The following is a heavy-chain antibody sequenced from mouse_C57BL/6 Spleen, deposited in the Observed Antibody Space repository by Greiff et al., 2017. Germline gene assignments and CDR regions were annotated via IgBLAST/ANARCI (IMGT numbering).Heavy chain of an antibody. CDR2: INPNNGGT. J-gene: IGHJ1*03. CDR3: ARDRGWPWYFDV. Sequence: EVQLQESGPELVKPGASVKMSCKASGYTFTDYNMHWVKQSHGKSLEWIGYINPNNGGTSYNQKFKGKATLTVNKSSSTAYMELRSLTSEDSAVYYCARDRGWPWYFDVWGTGTTVTVSS. V-gene: IGHV1-22*01. CDR1: GYTFTDYN. D-gene: IGHD2-3*01.